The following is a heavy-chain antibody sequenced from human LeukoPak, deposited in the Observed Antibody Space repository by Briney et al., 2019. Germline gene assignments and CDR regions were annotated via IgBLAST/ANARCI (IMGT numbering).Heavy chain of an antibody. J-gene: IGHJ4*02. CDR1: GGSISSNNW. V-gene: IGHV4-4*02. Sequence: PSETLSLTCAVSGGSISSNNWWIWVRQSPEKGLEWIGEIYHDGSTNYNPSLKSRVTISMDKSKNQLSLKLNFVTAADTAVYYCARDRGGYSYGYRGYFDYWGQGTLVTVSS. CDR3: ARDRGGYSYGYRGYFDY. CDR2: IYHDGST. D-gene: IGHD5-18*01.